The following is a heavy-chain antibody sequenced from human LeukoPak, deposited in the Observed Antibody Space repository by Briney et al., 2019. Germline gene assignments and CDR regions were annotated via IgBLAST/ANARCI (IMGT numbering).Heavy chain of an antibody. V-gene: IGHV3-30*02. CDR1: GFTFSSHG. D-gene: IGHD6-13*01. Sequence: GGSLRLSCAASGFTFSSHGMHWVRQAPGKGVEGVAFIRYYGSNKYYADSVKGRFTIYRDNSKNQLSLQMNSLSAEDTAVYYCANGSSWFDYWGQGTLVTVSS. CDR3: ANGSSWFDY. J-gene: IGHJ4*02. CDR2: IRYYGSNK.